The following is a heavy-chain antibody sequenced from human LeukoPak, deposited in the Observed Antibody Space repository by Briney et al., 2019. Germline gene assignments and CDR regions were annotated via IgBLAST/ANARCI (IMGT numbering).Heavy chain of an antibody. CDR2: IWYDGSNK. Sequence: GRSLRLSCAASGFTFSSYGMHWVRQAPGKGLEWVAVIWYDGSNKYYADSVKGRFTISRDNSKNTLYLQMNSLRAEDTAVCYCARDPGSGRTYFDYWGQGTLVTVSS. CDR1: GFTFSSYG. J-gene: IGHJ4*02. CDR3: ARDPGSGRTYFDY. D-gene: IGHD6-19*01. V-gene: IGHV3-33*01.